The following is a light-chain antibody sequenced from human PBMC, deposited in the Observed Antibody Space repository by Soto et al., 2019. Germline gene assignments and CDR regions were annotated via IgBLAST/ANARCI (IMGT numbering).Light chain of an antibody. Sequence: DIQMTQSPSSVSASVGDRVPFTCRASQGIGAWLAWYQQKPGKAPKLLIYKASILQSEVPSRFSGYGSGTEFTFTITSLQPEDFGTYYCQQANSFPLTFGGGTKVEIK. CDR3: QQANSFPLT. V-gene: IGKV1-12*01. CDR2: KAS. J-gene: IGKJ4*01. CDR1: QGIGAW.